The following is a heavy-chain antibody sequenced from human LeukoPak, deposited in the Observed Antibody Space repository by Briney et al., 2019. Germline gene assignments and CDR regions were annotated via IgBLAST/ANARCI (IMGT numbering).Heavy chain of an antibody. Sequence: GGSLRHSCAASGFTLNDYYMSWIRQAPGKGLEWVSDIGGSDSIVSYGYSVKGRFTISRDIATNSLYLQMNSLRAEDTAVYYCAREIVAGTFDRGGEGTLVAVSS. V-gene: IGHV3-11*01. D-gene: IGHD6-19*01. CDR3: AREIVAGTFDR. J-gene: IGHJ4*02. CDR1: GFTLNDYY. CDR2: IGGSDSIV.